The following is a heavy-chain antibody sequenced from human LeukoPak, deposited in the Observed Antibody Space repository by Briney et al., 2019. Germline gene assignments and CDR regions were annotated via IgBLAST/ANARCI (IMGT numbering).Heavy chain of an antibody. CDR3: ARGGRSGSYLQIHDY. J-gene: IGHJ4*02. V-gene: IGHV4-38-2*02. CDR1: GYSISCGYY. D-gene: IGHD1-26*01. Sequence: SETLSLTCTVSGYSISCGYYWGWIRQPPGKGLEWIGSIYYSGYTYYNPSLKSRVTISVDTSKNQFSLKLSSVIAADTAVYYCARGGRSGSYLQIHDYWGQGTLVTVSS. CDR2: IYYSGYT.